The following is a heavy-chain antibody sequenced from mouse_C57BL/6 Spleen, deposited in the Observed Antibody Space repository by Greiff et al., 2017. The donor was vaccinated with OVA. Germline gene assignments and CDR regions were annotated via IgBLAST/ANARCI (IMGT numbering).Heavy chain of an antibody. Sequence: VKLMESGPGLVAPSQSLSITCTVSGFSLTSYGVDWVRQPPGKGLEWLGVIWGGGSTNYNSALMSRLSISKDNSKSQVFLKMNSLQTDDTAMYYGAKRAYYSNYVGYFDVWGTGTTVTVSS. CDR3: AKRAYYSNYVGYFDV. CDR2: IWGGGST. J-gene: IGHJ1*03. D-gene: IGHD2-5*01. V-gene: IGHV2-9*01. CDR1: GFSLTSYG.